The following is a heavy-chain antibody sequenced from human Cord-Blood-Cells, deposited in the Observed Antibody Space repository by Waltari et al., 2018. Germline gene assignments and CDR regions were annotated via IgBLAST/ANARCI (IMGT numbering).Heavy chain of an antibody. CDR1: GYTFTGYY. Sequence: VQLVQSGAEVKKPGASVKVSCQASGYTFTGYYMHWARQATGQGLEWMGWINPNSGGTNYEQKFQGRVTMTRDTSISTAYMELSRLRSDDTAVYYCASVPDSSDFDYWGQGTLVTVSS. J-gene: IGHJ4*02. CDR2: INPNSGGT. D-gene: IGHD6-25*01. V-gene: IGHV1-2*02. CDR3: ASVPDSSDFDY.